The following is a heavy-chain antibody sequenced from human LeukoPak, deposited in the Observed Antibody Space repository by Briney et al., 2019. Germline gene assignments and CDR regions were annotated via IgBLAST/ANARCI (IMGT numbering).Heavy chain of an antibody. J-gene: IGHJ4*02. CDR3: ATVAGYFDY. CDR1: GFTFSSYW. CDR2: IQKDGSQK. V-gene: IGHV3-7*01. D-gene: IGHD2-21*01. Sequence: GGSLRLSCAASGFTFSSYWMSWVRQAPGKGLEWVASIQKDGSQKYYLESVKGRFTISRDNTKNSLYLHMSSLRADDTAVYFCATVAGYFDYWGQGTLVTVSS.